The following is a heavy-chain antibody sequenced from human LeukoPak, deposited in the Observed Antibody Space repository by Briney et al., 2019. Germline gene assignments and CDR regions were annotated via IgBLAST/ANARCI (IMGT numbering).Heavy chain of an antibody. Sequence: LSLTCTVSGGSISSYYWSWIRQPPGKGLEWVSYISSSGSTIYYADSVKGRFTISRDNAKNSLYLQMNSLRAEDTAVYYCARAQIRPGSSGPFDYWGQGTLVTVSS. CDR3: ARAQIRPGSSGPFDY. CDR2: ISSSGSTI. D-gene: IGHD3-22*01. CDR1: GGSISSYY. J-gene: IGHJ4*02. V-gene: IGHV3-11*01.